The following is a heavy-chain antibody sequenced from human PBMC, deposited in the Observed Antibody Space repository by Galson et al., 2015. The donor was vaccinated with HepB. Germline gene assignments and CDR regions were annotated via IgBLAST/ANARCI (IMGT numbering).Heavy chain of an antibody. CDR2: TYYRSKWYN. CDR3: ARGPLTLGYYDSSGYLGAESHFHY. D-gene: IGHD3-22*01. Sequence: CAISGDSVSSNSAAWNWIRQSPSRGLEWLGRTYYRSKWYNDYAVSVKSRITINPDTSKNQSSLQLNSVTPEDTAVYYCARGPLTLGYYDSSGYLGAESHFHYWGQGTLVTVSS. V-gene: IGHV6-1*01. CDR1: GDSVSSNSAA. J-gene: IGHJ4*02.